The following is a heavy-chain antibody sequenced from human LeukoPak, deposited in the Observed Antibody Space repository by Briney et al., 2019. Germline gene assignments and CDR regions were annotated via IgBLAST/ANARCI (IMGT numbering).Heavy chain of an antibody. CDR3: ARGGSWNDFDY. CDR1: EFTVSSNY. V-gene: IGHV3-53*01. Sequence: PGGSLRLSYAASEFTVSSNYMSWVRQAPGKGLEWVSVIYSGDTTYYADSVKCRFTISRDNSKNTLYLQMSSLRAEDTGVYYCARGGSWNDFDYWGQGTLVTVSS. CDR2: IYSGDTT. D-gene: IGHD1-26*01. J-gene: IGHJ4*02.